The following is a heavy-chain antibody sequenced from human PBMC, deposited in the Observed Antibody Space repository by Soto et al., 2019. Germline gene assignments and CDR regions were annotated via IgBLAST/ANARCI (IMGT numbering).Heavy chain of an antibody. CDR3: AADPLYDFWSGEVWFEP. V-gene: IGHV1-58*01. J-gene: IGHJ5*02. D-gene: IGHD3-3*01. CDR1: GFTFTSSA. CDR2: IVVGSGNT. Sequence: GASVKVSCKASGFTFTSSAVQWVRQARGQRLEWIGWIVVGSGNTNYAQKFQERVTITRDMSTSTAYMELSSLRSEDTAVYYCAADPLYDFWSGEVWFEPWGQGTLVTVSS.